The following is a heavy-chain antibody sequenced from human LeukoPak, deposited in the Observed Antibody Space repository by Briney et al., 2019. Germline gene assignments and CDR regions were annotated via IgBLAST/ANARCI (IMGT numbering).Heavy chain of an antibody. D-gene: IGHD4-17*01. CDR3: ASGPTYGDYLFY. V-gene: IGHV4-4*07. CDR2: IYTSGST. Sequence: PSETLSLTCTVSGYSISSGYYWGWIRQPAGKGLEWIGRIYTSGSTNYNPSLKSRVTMSVDTSKNQFSLKLSSVTAADTAVYYCASGPTYGDYLFYWGQGTLAIVSS. CDR1: GYSISSGYY. J-gene: IGHJ4*02.